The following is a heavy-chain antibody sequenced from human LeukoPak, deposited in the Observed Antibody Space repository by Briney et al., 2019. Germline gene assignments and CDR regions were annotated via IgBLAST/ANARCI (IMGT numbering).Heavy chain of an antibody. CDR1: GFTFSSYW. J-gene: IGHJ4*02. D-gene: IGHD2-2*01. Sequence: GGSLRLSCAASGFTFSSYWVHRVRHAPGKGLVWVSRINSDGSSTNYADSVKGRFTISRDNAKNTLYVQMNSLRAEDTAVYYCAARGYCSGTSCLLEYWGQGTLVTVSS. CDR3: AARGYCSGTSCLLEY. CDR2: INSDGSST. V-gene: IGHV3-74*01.